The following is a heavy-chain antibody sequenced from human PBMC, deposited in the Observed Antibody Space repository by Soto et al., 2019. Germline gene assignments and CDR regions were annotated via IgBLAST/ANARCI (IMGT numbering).Heavy chain of an antibody. D-gene: IGHD3-22*01. CDR3: ATEGADYYDSSGPRPFDY. J-gene: IGHJ4*02. CDR1: GGTFSSYA. V-gene: IGHV1-69*12. CDR2: IIPIFGTA. Sequence: QVQLVQSGAEVKKPGSSVKVSCKASGGTFSSYAISWVRQAPGQGLEWMGGIIPIFGTANYAQKFQGRVTITADESTSTDYMELSSLRSEDTAVYYCATEGADYYDSSGPRPFDYWGQGTLVTVSS.